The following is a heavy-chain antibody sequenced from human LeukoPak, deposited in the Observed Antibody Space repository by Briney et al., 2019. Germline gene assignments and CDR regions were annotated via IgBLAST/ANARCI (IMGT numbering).Heavy chain of an antibody. CDR2: IYYSGNT. J-gene: IGHJ5*02. CDR3: AREYNEYPENWFDP. Sequence: SETLSLTCTVSGGSIRSYYWSWIRQPPGKGLEWIGYIYYSGNTNYNPSLKSRVTISVDTSKNQFSLKLSSVTAADTAVYYCAREYNEYPENWFDPWGQGTLVTVSS. CDR1: GGSIRSYY. D-gene: IGHD1-1*01. V-gene: IGHV4-59*12.